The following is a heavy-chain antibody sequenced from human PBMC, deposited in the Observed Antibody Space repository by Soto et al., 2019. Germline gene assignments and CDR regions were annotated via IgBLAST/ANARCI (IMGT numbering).Heavy chain of an antibody. CDR2: IILPFGTP. CDR1: GTTFSNFA. Sequence: QVRLVQSGAEVKKTGSSVKVSCEASGTTFSNFAIGWVRQAPGQGLEWMGGIILPFGTPNYAQKFQGIVTISADESMTTAYMELRGLRSEATAVYYCVRGPDYEVYFDYWGPGTLVTVSS. CDR3: VRGPDYEVYFDY. D-gene: IGHD3-22*01. V-gene: IGHV1-69*12. J-gene: IGHJ4*02.